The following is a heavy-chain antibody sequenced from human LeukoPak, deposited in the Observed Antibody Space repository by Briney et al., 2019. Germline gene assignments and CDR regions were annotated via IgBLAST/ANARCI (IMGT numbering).Heavy chain of an antibody. CDR3: ARDGSLDY. Sequence: GGSLRLSCAASGFTFSTYAMSWVRQAPGKGPEWVSAISTSGGSTFYADSVKGRFSISRDNSKNTLSLQMNSLRAEDTAVYYCARDGSLDYWGQGTLVTVSS. CDR2: ISTSGGST. D-gene: IGHD2-15*01. CDR1: GFTFSTYA. V-gene: IGHV3-23*01. J-gene: IGHJ4*02.